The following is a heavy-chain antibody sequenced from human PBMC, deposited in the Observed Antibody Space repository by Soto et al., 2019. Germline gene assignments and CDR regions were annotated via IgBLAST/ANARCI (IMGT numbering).Heavy chain of an antibody. J-gene: IGHJ5*02. CDR1: GGSFSGYY. D-gene: IGHD5-12*01. CDR2: INHSGST. CDR3: AGGLGWLLNWFDA. Sequence: QVQLQQWGAGLLKPSETLSLTCAVYGGSFSGYYWSWIRQPPGKGLEWIGEINHSGSTNYNPSLKRRVTITVETTTNLFCRKLSAMTAAATAVYYCAGGLGWLLNWFDAGGQGILVTVTS. V-gene: IGHV4-34*01.